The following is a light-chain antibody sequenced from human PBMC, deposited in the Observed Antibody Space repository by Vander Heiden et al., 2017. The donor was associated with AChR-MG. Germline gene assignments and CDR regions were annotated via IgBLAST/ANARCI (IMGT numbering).Light chain of an antibody. Sequence: IALTHSPGTLSLSPGERATLSCRARHGASGRSLAWYQQKPGQAPKLLIYGASSRATGIPYRFSGSGSGTDFTLTISRLEPEDFAVYFCQQYGSSPRAFGGGTKVEIK. J-gene: IGKJ4*01. CDR2: GAS. CDR1: HGASGRS. V-gene: IGKV3-20*01. CDR3: QQYGSSPRA.